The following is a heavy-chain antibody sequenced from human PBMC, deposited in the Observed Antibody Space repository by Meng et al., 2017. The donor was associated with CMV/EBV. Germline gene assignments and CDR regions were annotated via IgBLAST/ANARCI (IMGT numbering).Heavy chain of an antibody. CDR2: INPNSGGT. CDR1: GYTFTGYY. CDR3: ARSRIQLWLHHYYYGMDV. J-gene: IGHJ6*02. D-gene: IGHD5-18*01. Sequence: ASVKVSCKAPGYTFTGYYMHWVRQAPGQGLEWMGWINPNSGGTNYAQKFQGRVTMTRDTSISTAYMELSRLRSDDTAVYYCARSRIQLWLHHYYYGMDVWGQGTTVTVSS. V-gene: IGHV1-2*02.